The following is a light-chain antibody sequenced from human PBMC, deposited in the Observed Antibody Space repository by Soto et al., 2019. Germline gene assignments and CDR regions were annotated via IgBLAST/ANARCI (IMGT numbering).Light chain of an antibody. J-gene: IGKJ5*01. V-gene: IGKV3-11*01. CDR1: QNVSTY. Sequence: EIVLTQSPATLSLSPAERATLSCTASQNVSTYLAWFQQEPGQAPRLLIYDASNRATGFPARFSGSGSGTDFALNISSLEPEDFAMYYCQQRRNWPITFGQGTRLEIK. CDR3: QQRRNWPIT. CDR2: DAS.